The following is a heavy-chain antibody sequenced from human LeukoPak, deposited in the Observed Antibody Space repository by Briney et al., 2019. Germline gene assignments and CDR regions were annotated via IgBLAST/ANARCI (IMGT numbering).Heavy chain of an antibody. V-gene: IGHV5-51*01. CDR2: IYPGDSDT. D-gene: IGHD4-17*01. CDR1: GYTFTNYW. Sequence: GESLKISCKGSGYTFTNYWIGWVRQMPGKGLEWMGVIYPGDSDTRYSSSFQGQVTISADKSINTAYLQWSSLKASDTAVYYCATLLTTVTPFDYWGQGTLVTVSS. CDR3: ATLLTTVTPFDY. J-gene: IGHJ4*02.